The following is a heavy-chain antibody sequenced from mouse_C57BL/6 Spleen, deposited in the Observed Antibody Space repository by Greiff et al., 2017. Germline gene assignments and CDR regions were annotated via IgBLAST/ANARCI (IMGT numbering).Heavy chain of an antibody. V-gene: IGHV5-4*03. D-gene: IGHD1-1*01. CDR2: ISDGGSYT. Sequence: EVQGVESGGGLVKPGGSLKLSCAASGFTFSSYAMSWVRQTPEKRLEWVATISDGGSYTYYPDNVQGRFTISRDNAKNNLYLQMSHLKSEDTAMYYWARRYYGGWYFDVWGTGTTVTVSS. CDR1: GFTFSSYA. J-gene: IGHJ1*03. CDR3: ARRYYGGWYFDV.